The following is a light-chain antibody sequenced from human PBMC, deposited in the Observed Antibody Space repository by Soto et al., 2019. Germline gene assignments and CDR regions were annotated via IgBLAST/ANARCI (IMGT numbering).Light chain of an antibody. J-gene: IGKJ5*01. CDR1: QSLLHSNGYNY. CDR3: MQALQTPT. Sequence: IVMTQSPLSLPVTPGEPASISCRSSQSLLHSNGYNYLDWYLQKPGQSPQLLIYFGSNRASGVTDRLSGSGSGIDFTLKISRVEAEYVVFYFCMQALQTPTFGQGTRLEIK. V-gene: IGKV2-28*01. CDR2: FGS.